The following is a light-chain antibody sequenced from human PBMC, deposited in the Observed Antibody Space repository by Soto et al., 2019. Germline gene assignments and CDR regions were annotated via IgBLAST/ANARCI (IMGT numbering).Light chain of an antibody. CDR2: KSS. Sequence: DIQMTQSPSTLSASVGDRVTITCRASQSISTWLAWYQHKPGKAPKLLIYKSSSLESGVPSRFSGSGSGTEFTLTISCLQPDDFATYYCQQYNSYSWTFGQGTKVEIK. CDR1: QSISTW. CDR3: QQYNSYSWT. V-gene: IGKV1-5*03. J-gene: IGKJ1*01.